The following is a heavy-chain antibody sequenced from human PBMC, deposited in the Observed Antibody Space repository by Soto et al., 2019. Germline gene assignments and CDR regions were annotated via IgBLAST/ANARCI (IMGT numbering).Heavy chain of an antibody. J-gene: IGHJ6*02. CDR3: ARRDCISTSCHYYGMDV. Sequence: QVQLVQSGAEVKKPGSSVKGSCKASGGTFSTYTINWVRQAPGQGLEWMGGIIPMFGTANYAQKFQGRVTITADESTSTAYMELSSRRSEDPAVYYCARRDCISTSCHYYGMDVWGQGTTATVSS. CDR1: GGTFSTYT. CDR2: IIPMFGTA. D-gene: IGHD2-2*01. V-gene: IGHV1-69*12.